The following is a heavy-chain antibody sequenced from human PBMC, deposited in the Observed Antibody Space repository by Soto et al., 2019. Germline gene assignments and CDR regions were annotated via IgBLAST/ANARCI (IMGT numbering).Heavy chain of an antibody. D-gene: IGHD4-4*01. V-gene: IGHV1-69*13. Sequence: SVKVSCKASGGTFSSFTISWVRQAPGQGLEWMGGIIPIYGTANYAQKFQGRVTITADASISTAYLQWSSLKASDTAMYYCARLHSNLYYYYGMDVWGQGTTVTVSS. CDR1: GGTFSSFT. J-gene: IGHJ6*02. CDR3: ARLHSNLYYYYGMDV. CDR2: IIPIYGTA.